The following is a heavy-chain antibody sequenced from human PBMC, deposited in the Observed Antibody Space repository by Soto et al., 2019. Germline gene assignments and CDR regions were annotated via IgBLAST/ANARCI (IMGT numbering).Heavy chain of an antibody. CDR3: ARDCSTTDCFN. CDR2: ISGANSGT. J-gene: IGHJ4*02. D-gene: IGHD2-2*01. CDR1: GFRFSSYA. Sequence: GGSLRLSCAASGFRFSSYAMTWVRQAPGKGLEWVSAISGANSGTYYADSVKGRFTITRDNSKNTVSLQMSSLRAEDTAIYYCARDCSTTDCFNWGQGTLVTVSS. V-gene: IGHV3-23*01.